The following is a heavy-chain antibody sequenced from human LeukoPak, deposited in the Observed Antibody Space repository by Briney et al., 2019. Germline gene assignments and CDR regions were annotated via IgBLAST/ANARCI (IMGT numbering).Heavy chain of an antibody. CDR3: ARGYGDYSFDY. V-gene: IGHV4-61*02. CDR2: NYTSGST. D-gene: IGHD4-17*01. Sequence: PSETLSLTCTVSGGSISSGSYYWSWIRQPAGKGLEWIGRNYTSGSTNYNPSLKSRITISVDTSKNQFSLKLSSVTAADTAVYYCARGYGDYSFDYWGQGTLVTVSS. J-gene: IGHJ4*02. CDR1: GGSISSGSYY.